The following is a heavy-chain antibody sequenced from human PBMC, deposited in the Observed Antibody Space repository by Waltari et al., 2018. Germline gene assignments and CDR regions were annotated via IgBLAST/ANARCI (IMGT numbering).Heavy chain of an antibody. D-gene: IGHD1-26*01. CDR3: ARLNVGVSSSYYFDY. CDR2: IYPGDSDT. Sequence: EVQLVQSGAEVQKPGESLKISCKGYGYTFSSYWHGWVRKVPGKGLEWMGIIYPGDSDTRYSPSLQGQVTISADKSISTAYLQWSSLKASDTAMYYCARLNVGVSSSYYFDYWGQGTLVTVSS. CDR1: GYTFSSYW. V-gene: IGHV5-51*01. J-gene: IGHJ4*02.